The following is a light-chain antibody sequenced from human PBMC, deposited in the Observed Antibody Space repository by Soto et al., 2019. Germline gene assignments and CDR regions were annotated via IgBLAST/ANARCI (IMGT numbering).Light chain of an antibody. V-gene: IGLV2-8*01. Sequence: QSALTQPPSASGSPGQSVTISCTGMSSDVGGYNYVSWYQQHPGKAPKLMIYEVTKRPSGVPDRFSGSKSGNTASLTVSGLQAEDEADYYCSSYAGSNSVLFVGGTKLTVL. CDR2: EVT. CDR3: SSYAGSNSVL. J-gene: IGLJ2*01. CDR1: SSDVGGYNY.